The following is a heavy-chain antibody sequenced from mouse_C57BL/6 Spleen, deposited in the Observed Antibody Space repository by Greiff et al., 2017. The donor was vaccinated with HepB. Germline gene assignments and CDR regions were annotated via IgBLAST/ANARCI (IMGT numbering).Heavy chain of an antibody. D-gene: IGHD2-2*01. CDR2: IHPNSGST. CDR1: GYTFTSYW. CDR3: ASPTMVTTDWYFDV. Sequence: QVQLQQPGAELVKPGASVKLSCKASGYTFTSYWMHWVKQRPGQGLEWIGMIHPNSGSTNYNEKFKSKATLTVDKSSSTAYMQLSSLTSEDSAVYYCASPTMVTTDWYFDVWGTGTTVTVSS. V-gene: IGHV1-64*01. J-gene: IGHJ1*03.